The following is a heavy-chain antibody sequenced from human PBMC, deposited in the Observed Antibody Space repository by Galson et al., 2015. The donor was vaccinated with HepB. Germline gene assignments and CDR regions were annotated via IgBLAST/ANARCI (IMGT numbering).Heavy chain of an antibody. D-gene: IGHD2-2*01. CDR2: ISGSGGST. CDR3: AKVGIVVVPAAIGFDY. CDR1: GFTFSSYA. V-gene: IGHV3-23*01. J-gene: IGHJ4*02. Sequence: SLRLSCAASGFTFSSYAMHWVRQAPGKGLEWVSAISGSGGSTYYADSVKGRFTISRDNSKNTLYLQMNSLRAEDTAVYYCAKVGIVVVPAAIGFDYWGQGTLVTVSS.